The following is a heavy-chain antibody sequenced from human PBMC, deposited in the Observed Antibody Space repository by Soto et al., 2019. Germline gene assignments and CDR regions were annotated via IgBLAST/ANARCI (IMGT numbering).Heavy chain of an antibody. Sequence: QSGGSLRLSCAASGFTLSIYAMSWVRQAPGKGLEWVSSVTRGSGDTYYAAAVQVRFTISKDNSKNNLFMQMNNLRPEDPAIYYCAKSFTGYSNDPFAYWGQGTQVTVSS. V-gene: IGHV3-23*01. CDR3: AKSFTGYSNDPFAY. CDR1: GFTLSIYA. D-gene: IGHD5-12*01. J-gene: IGHJ4*02. CDR2: VTRGSGDT.